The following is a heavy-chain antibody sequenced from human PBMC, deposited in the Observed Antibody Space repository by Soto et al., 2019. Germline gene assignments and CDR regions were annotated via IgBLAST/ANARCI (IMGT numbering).Heavy chain of an antibody. Sequence: EVQLVESGGGLVKPGGSLRLSCAASGFTISSYSMNWVRQAPGKGLEWVSSISSSSSYIYYADSVKGRFTISRDNAKNSLYLQMNSLRAEDTAVYYCARDLQPNFDYWGQGTLVTVSS. J-gene: IGHJ4*02. CDR2: ISSSSSYI. CDR1: GFTISSYS. V-gene: IGHV3-21*01. CDR3: ARDLQPNFDY. D-gene: IGHD6-13*01.